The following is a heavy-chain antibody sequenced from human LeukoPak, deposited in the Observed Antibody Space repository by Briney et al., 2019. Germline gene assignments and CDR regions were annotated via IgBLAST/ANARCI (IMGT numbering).Heavy chain of an antibody. CDR1: GGSISSGGYY. V-gene: IGHV4-31*03. CDR2: IYYSGST. D-gene: IGHD3-22*01. CDR3: ARRRHDSSGYFYVVMGAFDI. Sequence: TSQTLSLTCTVSGGSISSGGYYWSWIRQHPGKGLEWIGYIYYSGSTYYNPSLKSRVTISVDTSKNQFSLKLSSVTAADTAVYYCARRRHDSSGYFYVVMGAFDIWGQGTMVTVSS. J-gene: IGHJ3*02.